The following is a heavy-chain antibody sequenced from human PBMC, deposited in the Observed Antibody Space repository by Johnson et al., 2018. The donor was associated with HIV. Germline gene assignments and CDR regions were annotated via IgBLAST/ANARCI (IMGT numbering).Heavy chain of an antibody. D-gene: IGHD6-13*01. V-gene: IGHV3-20*04. Sequence: VQLVESGGGLVQPGGSLRLSCAASGFTFDDYGMSWVRQAPGKGLEWVSDINWNGGSTGYADSVKGRFTISRDNAKNSLYLQMNSLRAEDTAFYYCARWQQLVHGPFDIWGQGTMVTVSS. CDR3: ARWQQLVHGPFDI. CDR2: INWNGGST. J-gene: IGHJ3*02. CDR1: GFTFDDYG.